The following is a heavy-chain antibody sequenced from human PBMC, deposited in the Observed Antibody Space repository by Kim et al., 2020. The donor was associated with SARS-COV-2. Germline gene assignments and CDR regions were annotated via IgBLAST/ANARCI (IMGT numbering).Heavy chain of an antibody. J-gene: IGHJ6*02. CDR3: VRGGYESGPWVRNPYYAQFYGLDV. CDR1: GYLFSSFY. D-gene: IGHD3-3*01. V-gene: IGHV1-46*01. CDR2: INPSGGGT. Sequence: ASVKVSCKASGYLFSSFYIHWVRQAPGQGLEWVGTINPSGGGTNYAEFLQGRVTITRDTSRTTVHMALSSLISEDTAVYYCVRGGYESGPWVRNPYYAQFYGLDVWGQGTTVSVSS.